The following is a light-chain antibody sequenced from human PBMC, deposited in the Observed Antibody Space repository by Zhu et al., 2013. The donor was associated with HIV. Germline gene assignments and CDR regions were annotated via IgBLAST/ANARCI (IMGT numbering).Light chain of an antibody. V-gene: IGKV3-20*01. CDR2: GAS. Sequence: EIVLTQSPDTLSVSPGERATLSCRASQSVSSSYLAWYQQKPGQAPRLLIYGASSRATGIPDRFSGSGSGTDFTLTISRLEPEDSATYYCQQYGTSPRTFGQGTRVE. J-gene: IGKJ1*01. CDR1: QSVSSSY. CDR3: QQYGTSPRT.